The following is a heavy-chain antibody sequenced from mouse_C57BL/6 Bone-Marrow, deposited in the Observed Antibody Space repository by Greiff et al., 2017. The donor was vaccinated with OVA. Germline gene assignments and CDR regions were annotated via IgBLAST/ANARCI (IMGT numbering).Heavy chain of an antibody. CDR2: IWGGGST. Sequence: QVQLQQSGPGLVAPSQTLSLTCTVSGFSLTSYCVDWVRQPPGKGLEWLGEIWGGGSTNYNSALMSRLSISKNNTKSQVFLKMNSLQTDDTDMYYCAKRQIPHYYGSMYAMDYWGQGTSVTVAS. J-gene: IGHJ4*01. CDR1: GFSLTSYC. CDR3: AKRQIPHYYGSMYAMDY. D-gene: IGHD1-1*01. V-gene: IGHV2-9*01.